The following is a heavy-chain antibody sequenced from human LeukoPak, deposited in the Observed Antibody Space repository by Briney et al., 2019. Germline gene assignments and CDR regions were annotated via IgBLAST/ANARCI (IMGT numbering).Heavy chain of an antibody. V-gene: IGHV1-24*01. CDR2: FDPEDGET. Sequence: ASVKVSCKVSGYTLTELSMHWVRQAPGKGLEWMGGFDPEDGETIYAQKFQGRVTITTDESTSTAYMELSSLRSEDTAVYYCARTRIRGYGDYPPYFDYWGQGTLVTVSS. CDR3: ARTRIRGYGDYPPYFDY. CDR1: GYTLTELS. D-gene: IGHD4-17*01. J-gene: IGHJ4*02.